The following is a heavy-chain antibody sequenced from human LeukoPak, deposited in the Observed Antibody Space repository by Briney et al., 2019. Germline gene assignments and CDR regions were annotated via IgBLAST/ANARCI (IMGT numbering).Heavy chain of an antibody. D-gene: IGHD3-3*01. Sequence: GGSLRLSCAASRFSFSTYAMHWVRQAPGKGLEWVSSISASGGSTYYADSVKGRFTISRDNSKNTVYLQLSSLRAEDTAVYYCAKGLQHPTFGVDVCGQGTTVIVSS. CDR1: RFSFSTYA. CDR3: AKGLQHPTFGVDV. CDR2: ISASGGST. J-gene: IGHJ6*02. V-gene: IGHV3-23*01.